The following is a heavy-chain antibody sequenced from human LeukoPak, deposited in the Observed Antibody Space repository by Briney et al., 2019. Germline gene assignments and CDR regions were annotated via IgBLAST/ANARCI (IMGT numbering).Heavy chain of an antibody. CDR3: ARTSGYYDYFDY. J-gene: IGHJ4*02. CDR2: IYYSGST. D-gene: IGHD3-3*01. Sequence: SETLSLTCTVSGGSISSYYWSWIRQPPAKGLEWIGYIYYSGSTNYNPSLKSRVTISVDTSKNQFSLKLSSVTSADTAVYYCARTSGYYDYFDYWGQGTLVTVSS. V-gene: IGHV4-59*01. CDR1: GGSISSYY.